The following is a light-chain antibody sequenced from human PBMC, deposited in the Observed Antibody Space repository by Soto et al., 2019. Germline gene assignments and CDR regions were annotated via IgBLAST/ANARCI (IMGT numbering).Light chain of an antibody. Sequence: DIQMTQSPSTLSAFIGDRVTITCRASQSISSWLAWYQQKPGKAPKLLIYKASSLESGVPPRFSGSGSGTEFTLTISSLQPDDFATYYCQQYSTYSRTFGQGTKVEIK. CDR3: QQYSTYSRT. CDR1: QSISSW. V-gene: IGKV1-5*03. J-gene: IGKJ1*01. CDR2: KAS.